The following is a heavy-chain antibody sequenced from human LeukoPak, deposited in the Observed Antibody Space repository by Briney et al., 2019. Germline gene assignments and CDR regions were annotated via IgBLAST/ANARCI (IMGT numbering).Heavy chain of an antibody. Sequence: GRSLRLSCAASGFTFSSYGMHWVRQALGKGLEWVAVIWYDGSNKYYADSVKGRFTISRDNSKNTLYLQMNSLRAEDTAVYYCARDLTGVFDYWGQGTLVTVSS. CDR3: ARDLTGVFDY. J-gene: IGHJ4*02. V-gene: IGHV3-33*01. CDR2: IWYDGSNK. CDR1: GFTFSSYG. D-gene: IGHD7-27*01.